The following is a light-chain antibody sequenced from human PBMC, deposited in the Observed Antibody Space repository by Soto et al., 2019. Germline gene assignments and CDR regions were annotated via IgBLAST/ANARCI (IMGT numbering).Light chain of an antibody. CDR1: SSDVGTYNY. CDR3: SSYAGSSTRVV. Sequence: QSALTQPASVSGSPGQSITISCTGTSSDVGTYNYVSWYQQHPGKAPQLMIYDVTNRPSGVSSRFSGSKSGNTASLTISGLQSEDEADYYCSSYAGSSTRVVFGGGTQLIVL. V-gene: IGLV2-14*01. CDR2: DVT. J-gene: IGLJ2*01.